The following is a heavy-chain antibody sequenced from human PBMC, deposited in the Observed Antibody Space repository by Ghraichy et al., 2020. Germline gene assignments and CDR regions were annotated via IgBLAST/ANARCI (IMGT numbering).Heavy chain of an antibody. CDR3: ARHALLWFGEIPQYYFDY. D-gene: IGHD3-10*01. V-gene: IGHV4-59*08. CDR2: IYYSGST. CDR1: GGSISSYY. Sequence: SETLSLTCTVSGGSISSYYWSWIRQPPGKGLEWIGNIYYSGSTNYNPSLKSRVTISVDTSKNQFSLKLSSVTAADTAVYYCARHALLWFGEIPQYYFDYWGQGTLVTVSS. J-gene: IGHJ4*02.